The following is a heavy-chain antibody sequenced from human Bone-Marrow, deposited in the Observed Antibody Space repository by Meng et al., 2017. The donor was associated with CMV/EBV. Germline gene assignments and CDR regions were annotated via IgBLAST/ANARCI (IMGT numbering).Heavy chain of an antibody. J-gene: IGHJ5*02. V-gene: IGHV1-69*10. CDR3: ARGKTYYDFWSGNPRDWFDP. CDR1: NYA. D-gene: IGHD3-3*01. Sequence: NYAISWVRQDPGQGLEWMGGIIPILGIANYAQKFQGRVTITADKSTSTAYMELSSLRSEDTAVYYCARGKTYYDFWSGNPRDWFDPWGQGTLVTVSS. CDR2: IIPILGIA.